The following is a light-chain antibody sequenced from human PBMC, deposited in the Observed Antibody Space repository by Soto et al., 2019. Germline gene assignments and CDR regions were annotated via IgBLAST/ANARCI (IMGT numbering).Light chain of an antibody. CDR3: QYGFT. CDR1: QSVLYSSNNKNY. J-gene: IGKJ3*01. CDR2: WAS. V-gene: IGKV4-1*01. Sequence: DIVMTQSPDSLAVSLGERATINCKSSQSVLYSSNNKNYLAWYQQKPGQPPKLLIYWASTRESGVPDRFSGSGSGTDFTLTISSLQAEDVAVYYCQYGFTFGPATKVDIK.